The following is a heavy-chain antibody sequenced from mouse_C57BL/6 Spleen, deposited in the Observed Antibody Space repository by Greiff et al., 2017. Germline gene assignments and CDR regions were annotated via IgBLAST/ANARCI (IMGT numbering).Heavy chain of an antibody. CDR1: GYTFTSYW. D-gene: IGHD2-2*01. CDR2: IYPGSGST. V-gene: IGHV1-55*01. CDR3: ESFYSGYSITCFDV. Sequence: VQLQQPGAELVKPGASVKLSCKASGYTFTSYWITWVKQRPGQGLEWIGDIYPGSGSTNYNEKFKSKATLTVDTSSSTAYMQLSSLTSEDSAVYYCESFYSGYSITCFDVWGTGTTVTVSS. J-gene: IGHJ1*03.